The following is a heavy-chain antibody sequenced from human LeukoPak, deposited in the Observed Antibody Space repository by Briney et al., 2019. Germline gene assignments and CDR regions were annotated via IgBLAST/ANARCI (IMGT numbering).Heavy chain of an antibody. J-gene: IGHJ5*02. D-gene: IGHD3-10*01. V-gene: IGHV1-46*02. CDR2: INPSGGST. CDR1: GYTFNSYG. Sequence: GASVKVSCKASGYTFNSYGISWVRQAPGQGLEWMGIINPSGGSTNYAQKFQGRVTMTEDTSTDTAYMELSSLRSEDTAVYYCATLLPGITMVRGAPNWFDPWGQGTLVTVSS. CDR3: ATLLPGITMVRGAPNWFDP.